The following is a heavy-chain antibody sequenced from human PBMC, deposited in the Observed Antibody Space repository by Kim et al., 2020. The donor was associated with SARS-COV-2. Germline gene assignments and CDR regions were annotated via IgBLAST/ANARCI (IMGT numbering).Heavy chain of an antibody. D-gene: IGHD2-15*01. CDR2: IYYSGST. V-gene: IGHV4-39*01. Sequence: SETLSLTCTVSGGSISSSSYYWGWIRQPPGKGLEWIGSIYYSGSTYYNPSLKSRVTISVDTSKNQFSLKLSSVTAADTAVYYCASGVVAATPGGWFDPWGQGTLVTVSS. CDR3: ASGVVAATPGGWFDP. J-gene: IGHJ5*02. CDR1: GGSISSSSYY.